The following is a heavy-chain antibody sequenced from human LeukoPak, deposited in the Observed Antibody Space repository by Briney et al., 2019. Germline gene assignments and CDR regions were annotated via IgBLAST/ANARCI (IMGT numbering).Heavy chain of an antibody. V-gene: IGHV4-30-2*01. CDR2: IYHSGST. Sequence: SQTLSLTCAVSGGSISSGGYSWNWIRQPPGKGLEWIGYIYHSGSTYYNPSLKSRVTISVDRSKNQFSLKLSSVTAADTAVYYCARGYYDSSGYYYTGHYFDYWGQGTLVTVSS. D-gene: IGHD3-22*01. J-gene: IGHJ4*02. CDR1: GGSISSGGYS. CDR3: ARGYYDSSGYYYTGHYFDY.